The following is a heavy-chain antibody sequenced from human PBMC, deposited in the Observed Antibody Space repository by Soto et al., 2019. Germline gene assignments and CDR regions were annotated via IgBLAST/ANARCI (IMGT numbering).Heavy chain of an antibody. CDR2: IHPNTGGT. Sequence: QVQLVQSGAEVRKPGASVKVSCKASGYPYTNSYMHWVRQAPGQGLEWMGWIHPNTGGTNYAQKFQGRVTMTRDTSVSTVYMELNRLTSDDTAIYFCASDFRTRGWFRQAGNFAMDVWGQGTTVTLS. V-gene: IGHV1-2*02. D-gene: IGHD6-19*01. J-gene: IGHJ6*02. CDR3: ASDFRTRGWFRQAGNFAMDV. CDR1: GYPYTNSY.